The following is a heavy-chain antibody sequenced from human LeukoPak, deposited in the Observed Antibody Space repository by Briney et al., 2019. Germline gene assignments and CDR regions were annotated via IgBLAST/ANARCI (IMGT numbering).Heavy chain of an antibody. Sequence: SETLSLTCTVSGYSISSGYYWGWIRQPPGKGLEWIGSMYHSGSTYYNPSLKSRVTISVDTSKNQFSLRLSSVTAADTAVYYCAKEQWELLEARSVSYFDYWGQGTLVTVSS. V-gene: IGHV4-38-2*02. CDR3: AKEQWELLEARSVSYFDY. CDR1: GYSISSGYY. D-gene: IGHD1-26*01. J-gene: IGHJ4*02. CDR2: MYHSGST.